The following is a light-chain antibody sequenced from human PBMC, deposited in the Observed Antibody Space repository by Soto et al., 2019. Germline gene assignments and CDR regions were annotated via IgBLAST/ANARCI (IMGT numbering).Light chain of an antibody. CDR3: QQYNNWPRAT. CDR1: QSISNN. Sequence: IVMTQSPATLSLSPGEKATLSCRASQSISNNFAWFQQKPGQAPRLLIYDASNRATGIPARFSAGGSGTDFNLTISSLQSEDFAIYHCQQYNNWPRATFGGGTKVDIK. V-gene: IGKV3D-15*01. CDR2: DAS. J-gene: IGKJ4*01.